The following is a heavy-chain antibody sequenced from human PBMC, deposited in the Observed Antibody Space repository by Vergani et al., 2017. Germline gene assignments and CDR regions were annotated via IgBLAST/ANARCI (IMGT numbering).Heavy chain of an antibody. V-gene: IGHV3-30-3*01. CDR1: GFTFSSYA. Sequence: QVQLVESGGGVVQPGRSLRLSCAASGFTFSSYAMHWVRQAPGKGLEWVAVISYDGSNKYYADSVKGRFTISRDNSKNTVYLQMNSLKAEDRATYYCAREERINTSPFVGDWGQGTLVTVSS. J-gene: IGHJ4*02. D-gene: IGHD2/OR15-2a*01. CDR2: ISYDGSNK. CDR3: AREERINTSPFVGD.